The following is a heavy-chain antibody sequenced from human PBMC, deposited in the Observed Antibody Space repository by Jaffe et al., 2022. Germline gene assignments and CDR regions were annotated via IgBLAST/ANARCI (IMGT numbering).Heavy chain of an antibody. CDR1: GGSISSYY. V-gene: IGHV4-59*01. J-gene: IGHJ4*02. Sequence: QVQLQESGPGLVKPSETLSLTCTVSGGSISSYYWSWIRQPPGKGLEWIGYIYYSGSTNYNPSLKSRVTISVDTSKNQFSLKLSSVTAADTAVYYCARSSYIRSYFDYWGQGTLVTVSS. CDR2: IYYSGST. CDR3: ARSSYIRSYFDY. D-gene: IGHD3-10*01.